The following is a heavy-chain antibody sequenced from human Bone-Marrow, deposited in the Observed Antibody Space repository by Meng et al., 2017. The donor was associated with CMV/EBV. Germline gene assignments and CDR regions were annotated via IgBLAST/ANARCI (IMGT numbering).Heavy chain of an antibody. CDR2: ISGSGGST. Sequence: GESLKISCAASGFTFSSYAMSWVRQAPGKGLEWVSAISGSGGSTYYADSVKGRFTISRDNSKSTLCLQMNSLRAEDTAVYYCAKIEYDTYNWLDPWGQGTLVTVSS. CDR1: GFTFSSYA. D-gene: IGHD1-1*01. J-gene: IGHJ5*02. CDR3: AKIEYDTYNWLDP. V-gene: IGHV3-23*01.